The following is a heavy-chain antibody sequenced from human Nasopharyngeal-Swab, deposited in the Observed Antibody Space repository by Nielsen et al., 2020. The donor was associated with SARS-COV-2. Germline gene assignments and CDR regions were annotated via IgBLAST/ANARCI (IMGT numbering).Heavy chain of an antibody. CDR1: GGTFSSYA. Sequence: SVKVSCKASGGTFSSYAISWVRQAPGQGLEWMGGIIPIFGTANYAQKFQGRVTITADESTSTAYMELSSLRSEDTAVYYCATAPRGYSGYDRRTPFDYWGQGTLVTVSS. CDR3: ATAPRGYSGYDRRTPFDY. V-gene: IGHV1-69*13. J-gene: IGHJ4*02. D-gene: IGHD5-12*01. CDR2: IIPIFGTA.